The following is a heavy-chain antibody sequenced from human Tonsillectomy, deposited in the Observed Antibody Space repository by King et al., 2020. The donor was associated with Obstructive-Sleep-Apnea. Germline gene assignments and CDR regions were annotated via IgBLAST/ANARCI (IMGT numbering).Heavy chain of an antibody. CDR1: GGSISSSNW. D-gene: IGHD3-3*01. V-gene: IGHV4-4*02. J-gene: IGHJ6*02. CDR3: ARDRKGFLEWLKEDYGMDV. Sequence: PLQESGPGLVKPSGTLSLTCAVSGGSISSSNWWSWVRQPPGKGLEWIGEIYHSGSTNYNPSLKSRVTISVDKSKNQFSLKLSSVTAVDTAVYYCARDRKGFLEWLKEDYGMDVWGQGTTVTVSS. CDR2: IYHSGST.